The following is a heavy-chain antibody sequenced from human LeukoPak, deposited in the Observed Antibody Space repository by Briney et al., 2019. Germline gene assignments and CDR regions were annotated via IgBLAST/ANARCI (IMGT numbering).Heavy chain of an antibody. V-gene: IGHV3-23*01. J-gene: IGHJ5*02. CDR3: ARQDVVVAATQCFDP. CDR2: ISGSGGST. CDR1: GFTFSSYA. D-gene: IGHD2-15*01. Sequence: PGGSLRLSCAASGFTFSSYAMSWVRQAPGKGLEWVSAISGSGGSTYYADSVKGRFTISRDNSKNSLYLQMNSLRAEDTAVYYCARQDVVVAATQCFDPWGQGTLVTVSS.